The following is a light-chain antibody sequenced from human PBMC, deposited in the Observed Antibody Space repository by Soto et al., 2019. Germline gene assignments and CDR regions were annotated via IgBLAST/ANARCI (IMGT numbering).Light chain of an antibody. CDR2: DAS. CDR3: QQSSNI. Sequence: EIVLTQSPATLSLSPGERATLSCRASESTSGYLAWYQQKPGQAPRLPIYDASNRATGIPARFSGSGSGTDFTLTISSLEPEDFAVYYCQQSSNILGPGTKVDIK. J-gene: IGKJ3*01. V-gene: IGKV3-11*01. CDR1: ESTSGY.